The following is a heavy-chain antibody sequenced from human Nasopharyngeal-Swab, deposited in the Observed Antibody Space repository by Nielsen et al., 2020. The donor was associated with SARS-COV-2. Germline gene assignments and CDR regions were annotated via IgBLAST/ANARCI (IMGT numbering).Heavy chain of an antibody. CDR3: ARDQGGMFDP. CDR2: ISYDGSNK. Sequence: GESLKISCAASGFTFSSYAMHWVRQAPGKGLEWVAVISYDGSNKYYADSVKGRFTISRDNSKNTLYLQMNSLRAEDTAVYYCARDQGGMFDPWGQGNPGHRLL. CDR1: GFTFSSYA. J-gene: IGHJ5*02. V-gene: IGHV3-30-3*01.